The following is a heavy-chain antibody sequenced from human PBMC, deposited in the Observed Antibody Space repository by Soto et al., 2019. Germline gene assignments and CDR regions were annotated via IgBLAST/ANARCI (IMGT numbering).Heavy chain of an antibody. J-gene: IGHJ4*02. Sequence: GSLRLSCAASGFTFSSYAMGWVRQAPGKGLEWVSAISGSGGSTYYADSVKGRFTISRDNSKNTLYLQMNSLRAEDMAVYYCAKDQGSSPRWDYWGQGXLVTVYS. CDR1: GFTFSSYA. CDR2: ISGSGGST. D-gene: IGHD2-2*01. CDR3: AKDQGSSPRWDY. V-gene: IGHV3-23*01.